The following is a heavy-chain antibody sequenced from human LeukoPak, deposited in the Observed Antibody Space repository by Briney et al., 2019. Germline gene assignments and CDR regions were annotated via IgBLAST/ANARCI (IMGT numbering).Heavy chain of an antibody. CDR3: ARDSCSSTSCQNWFDP. V-gene: IGHV1-69*13. CDR2: IIPIFGTA. Sequence: GALVKVSCKASGGTFSSYAISWVRQAPGQGLEWMGGIIPIFGTANYAQKFQGRVTITADESTSTAYMELSSLRSEDTAVYYCARDSCSSTSCQNWFDPWGQGTLVTVSS. J-gene: IGHJ5*02. D-gene: IGHD2-2*01. CDR1: GGTFSSYA.